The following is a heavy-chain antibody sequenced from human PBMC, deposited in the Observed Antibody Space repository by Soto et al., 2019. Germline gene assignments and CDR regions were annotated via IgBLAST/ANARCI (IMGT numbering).Heavy chain of an antibody. CDR2: FDPEDGET. D-gene: IGHD3-22*01. CDR1: GYTLTELS. Sequence: ASVKVSCKVSGYTLTELSMHCVRQAPGKGLEWMGGFDPEDGETIYAQKFQGRVTFTRDTSANTAYMELSSLISEDTAVYYCARPKDYDDCLDLWGQGTLVTVSS. J-gene: IGHJ4*02. V-gene: IGHV1-24*01. CDR3: ARPKDYDDCLDL.